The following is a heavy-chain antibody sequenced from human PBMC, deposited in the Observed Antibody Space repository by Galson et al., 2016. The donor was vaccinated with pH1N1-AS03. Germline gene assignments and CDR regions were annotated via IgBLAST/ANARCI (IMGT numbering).Heavy chain of an antibody. D-gene: IGHD3-10*01. V-gene: IGHV3-7*01. CDR2: IDQDGSEK. J-gene: IGHJ4*02. Sequence: SLRLSCAASGFRFIDYWMTWVRQAPGKGLEWVANIDQDGSEKYYMDSVEGRSTISRDNAKNSLSLQMNSLRSGDTAVYYCTSGMVELDYWGQGTLVTVSS. CDR3: TSGMVELDY. CDR1: GFRFIDYW.